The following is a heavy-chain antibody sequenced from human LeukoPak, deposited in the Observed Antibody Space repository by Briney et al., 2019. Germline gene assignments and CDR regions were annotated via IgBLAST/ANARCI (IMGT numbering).Heavy chain of an antibody. J-gene: IGHJ4*02. D-gene: IGHD3-10*01. Sequence: GGSLRLSCAASGFTFSSYWMSWVRQAPGKGLEWVANIKQDGSEKYYVDSVKGRFTISRDNSKNTLYLQMNSLRAEDTAVYYCARGFTSDAYYYWGQGTLVTVSS. CDR1: GFTFSSYW. CDR3: ARGFTSDAYYY. V-gene: IGHV3-7*01. CDR2: IKQDGSEK.